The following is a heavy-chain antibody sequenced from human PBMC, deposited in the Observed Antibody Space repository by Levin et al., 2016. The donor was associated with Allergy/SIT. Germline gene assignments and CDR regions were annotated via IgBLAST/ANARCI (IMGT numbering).Heavy chain of an antibody. CDR1: GGSINNYY. J-gene: IGHJ4*02. V-gene: IGHV4-59*13. Sequence: SETLSLTCTVSGGSINNYYWTWVRQPPGKGLEWIGYIFYSGSTKYNPSLKSRVTISVDTSKNQFSLKLSSVTAADTAVYYCARGYTTETTRGLLVWGQGILVTVSS. CDR2: IFYSGST. D-gene: IGHD1-1*01. CDR3: ARGYTTETTRGLLV.